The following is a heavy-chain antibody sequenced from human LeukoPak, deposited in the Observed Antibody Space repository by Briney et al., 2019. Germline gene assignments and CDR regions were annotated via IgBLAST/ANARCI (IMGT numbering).Heavy chain of an antibody. J-gene: IGHJ4*02. CDR3: AKDWLEPPGVDY. D-gene: IGHD1-1*01. V-gene: IGHV3-30*02. CDR2: IRYDGSNK. Sequence: GGSLRLSCAASGFTVSSNYMSWVRQAPGKGLEWEAFIRYDGSNKYYADSVKGRFTISRDNSKNTLYLQMNSLRAEDTAVYYCAKDWLEPPGVDYWGQGALVTVSS. CDR1: GFTVSSNY.